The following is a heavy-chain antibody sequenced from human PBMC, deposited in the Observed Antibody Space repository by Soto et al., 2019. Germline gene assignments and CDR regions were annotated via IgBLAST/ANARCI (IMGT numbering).Heavy chain of an antibody. J-gene: IGHJ4*02. CDR1: GYTFSNYD. D-gene: IGHD2-21*01. V-gene: IGHV1-18*04. CDR3: ARERLNTCCYGFDY. Sequence: QVQLVQSGGEVKKPGASVRVSCKTSGYTFSNYDFSWVRQAPGQGLEWMGWVSNKNGVTNYAEKFRDRVTMSTDTSTNTIYMELRSLRSDDTAVYFCARERLNTCCYGFDYWGQVTQVTVSS. CDR2: VSNKNGVT.